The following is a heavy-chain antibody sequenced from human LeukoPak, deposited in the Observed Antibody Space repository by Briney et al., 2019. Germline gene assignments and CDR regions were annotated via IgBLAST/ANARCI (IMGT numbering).Heavy chain of an antibody. J-gene: IGHJ4*02. V-gene: IGHV1-18*01. CDR2: ISAYNGNT. CDR1: GYTFTSYG. Sequence: ASVKVSCKASGYTFTSYGISWVRQAPGQGLEWMGWISAYNGNTNYAQKLQGRVTMTTDTSTSTAYMELRSLRSDDTAVYYCARFQESDYYDSSGYSDYWGQGTLVTVSS. D-gene: IGHD3-22*01. CDR3: ARFQESDYYDSSGYSDY.